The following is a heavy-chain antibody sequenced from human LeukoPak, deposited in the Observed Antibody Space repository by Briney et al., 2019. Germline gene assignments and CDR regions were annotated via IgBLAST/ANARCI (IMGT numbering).Heavy chain of an antibody. D-gene: IGHD3-22*01. Sequence: ASVKVSCKASGGTFSSYAISWVRQAPGQGLEWMGGIIPIFGTANYAQKFQGRVTITADESTSTAYMELSSLRSEDTAVYYCARDDLYYVSSGYCRAYDYWGQGTLVTVSS. J-gene: IGHJ4*02. CDR1: GGTFSSYA. CDR2: IIPIFGTA. CDR3: ARDDLYYVSSGYCRAYDY. V-gene: IGHV1-69*13.